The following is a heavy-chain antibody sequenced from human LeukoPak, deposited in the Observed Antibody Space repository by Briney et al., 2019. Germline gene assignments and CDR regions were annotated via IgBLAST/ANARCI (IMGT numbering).Heavy chain of an antibody. V-gene: IGHV4-59*01. CDR3: ARLRDRSGYFYDFDY. Sequence: SETLSLTCTVSGGSINSYYWSWIRQPPGTGLEWIGYSHYSGSTNYNPSLKSRVTISVDTSKNQFSLKLSSVTAADTAVYYRARLRDRSGYFYDFDYWGQGTLVTVSS. CDR1: GGSINSYY. J-gene: IGHJ4*02. CDR2: SHYSGST. D-gene: IGHD3-22*01.